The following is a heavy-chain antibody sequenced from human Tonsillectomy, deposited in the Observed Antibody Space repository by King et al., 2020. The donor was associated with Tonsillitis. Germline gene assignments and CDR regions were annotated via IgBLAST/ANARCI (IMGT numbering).Heavy chain of an antibody. CDR1: GGSFRGYY. CDR3: ARVVVVPAATADYYYGMDV. Sequence: VQLQQWGAGLLKPSETLSLTCAVYGGSFRGYYWSWIRQPPGKGLEWIGEINHSGSTNYNPSLKSRVTISVDTSKNQFSLKLSSVTAADTAVYYCARVVVVPAATADYYYGMDVWGQGTTVTVSS. CDR2: INHSGST. D-gene: IGHD2-2*01. V-gene: IGHV4-34*01. J-gene: IGHJ6*02.